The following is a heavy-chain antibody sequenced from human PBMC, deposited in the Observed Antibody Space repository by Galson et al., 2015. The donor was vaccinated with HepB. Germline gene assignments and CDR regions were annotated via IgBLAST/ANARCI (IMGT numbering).Heavy chain of an antibody. J-gene: IGHJ6*03. CDR1: GYTFTSYD. CDR2: MNPNSGNT. V-gene: IGHV1-8*01. CDR3: ARGTSSTSPKGYYYYYMDV. Sequence: SVKVSCKASGYTFTSYDINWVRQATGQGLEWMGWMNPNSGNTGYAQKFQGRVTMTRNTSISTAYMELSSLRSEDTAVYYCARGTSSTSPKGYYYYYMDVWGKGTTVTVSS. D-gene: IGHD2-2*01.